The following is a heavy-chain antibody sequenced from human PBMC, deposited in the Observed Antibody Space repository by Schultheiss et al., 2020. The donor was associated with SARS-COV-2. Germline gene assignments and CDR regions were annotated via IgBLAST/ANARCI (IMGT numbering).Heavy chain of an antibody. CDR1: GFTFSSYE. CDR3: ARDRVAAAGRYYYYYGMDV. V-gene: IGHV3-48*03. CDR2: ISSSGRTT. J-gene: IGHJ6*02. Sequence: GGSLRLSCATSGFTFSSYEMNWVRQAPGKGLEWVSYISSSGRTTYYADSMKGRFTISRDNAKNSLYLQMNSLRAEDTAVYYCARDRVAAAGRYYYYYGMDVWGQGTTVTVSS. D-gene: IGHD6-13*01.